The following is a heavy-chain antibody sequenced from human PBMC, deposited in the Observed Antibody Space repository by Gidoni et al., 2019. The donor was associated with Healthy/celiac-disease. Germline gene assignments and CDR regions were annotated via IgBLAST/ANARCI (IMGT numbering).Heavy chain of an antibody. D-gene: IGHD3-22*01. CDR1: GFTFSSYS. CDR3: ARVYYYDSSGYYYVGAFDI. Sequence: EVQLVESGGGLVKPGGSLRLSCAASGFTFSSYSMNWVRQAPGKGLEWVSSISSSSSYIYYADSVKGRFTISRDNAKNSLYLQMNSLRAEDTAVYYCARVYYYDSSGYYYVGAFDIWGQGTMVTVSS. V-gene: IGHV3-21*01. J-gene: IGHJ3*02. CDR2: ISSSSSYI.